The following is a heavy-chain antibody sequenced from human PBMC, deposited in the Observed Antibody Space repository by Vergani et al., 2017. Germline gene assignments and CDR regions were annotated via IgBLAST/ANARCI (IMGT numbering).Heavy chain of an antibody. D-gene: IGHD3-22*01. CDR3: AKDDGGYYGYFDY. V-gene: IGHV3-23*01. CDR1: EFTFIGYA. CDR2: IRGSVGST. J-gene: IGHJ4*02. Sequence: EVQLLESGGGLVQPGGSLRLSCAASEFTFIGYAMSWVRQAPGKGLDWVSVIRGSVGSTNYSDSVKCRFTISRDNSKNTLYLQMNRLRGEDTAVYYCAKDDGGYYGYFDYWGQGTLVTVSS.